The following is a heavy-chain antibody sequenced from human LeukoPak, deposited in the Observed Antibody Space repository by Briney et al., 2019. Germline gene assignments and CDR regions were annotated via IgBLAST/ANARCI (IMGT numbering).Heavy chain of an antibody. CDR3: ATSKLWSGYPYYFDY. Sequence: ASVKVSCKASGYTFTSYDINWVRQATGQGLEWMGWMNPNSGNTGYAQKFQGRVTITRNTSISTAYMELSSLRSEDTAVYYCATSKLWSGYPYYFDYWGQGTLVTVSS. J-gene: IGHJ4*02. D-gene: IGHD3-3*01. CDR1: GYTFTSYD. V-gene: IGHV1-8*03. CDR2: MNPNSGNT.